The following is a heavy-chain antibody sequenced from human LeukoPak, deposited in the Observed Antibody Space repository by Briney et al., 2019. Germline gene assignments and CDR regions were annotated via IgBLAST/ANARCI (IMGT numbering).Heavy chain of an antibody. CDR3: AKESSRLGFDY. CDR2: ISYDGSNK. D-gene: IGHD2-2*01. V-gene: IGHV3-30-3*01. Sequence: GGSLRLSCAASGFTFSSYAMHWVRQAPGKGLEWVAVISYDGSNKYYADSVKGRFTISRDNAKNSLYLQMNSLRAEDTAVYCCAKESSRLGFDYWGQGTLVTVSS. CDR1: GFTFSSYA. J-gene: IGHJ4*02.